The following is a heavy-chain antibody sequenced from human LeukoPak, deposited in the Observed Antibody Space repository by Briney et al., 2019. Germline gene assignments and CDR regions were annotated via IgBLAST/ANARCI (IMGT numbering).Heavy chain of an antibody. J-gene: IGHJ4*02. D-gene: IGHD3-9*01. CDR1: GFILSTYD. CDR3: AKGSIDWYYFDY. V-gene: IGHV3-30*18. CDR2: ISSDGSHK. Sequence: GGSLRLSCAASGFILSTYDMHWVRQAPGKGLEWVAVISSDGSHKYWADSVKGRFTISRDNSKNTVYLQMNSLRAEDTAVYYCAKGSIDWYYFDYWGQGTLVTVSS.